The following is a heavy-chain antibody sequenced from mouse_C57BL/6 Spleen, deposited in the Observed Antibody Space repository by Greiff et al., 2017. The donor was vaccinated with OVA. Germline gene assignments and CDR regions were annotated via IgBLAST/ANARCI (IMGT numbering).Heavy chain of an antibody. D-gene: IGHD2-3*01. CDR1: GYTFTSYW. V-gene: IGHV1-64*01. CDR2: INPNSGST. Sequence: QVQLQQPGAELVKPGASVKLSCKASGYTFTSYWMHWVKQRPGQGLEWIGMINPNSGSTNYNEKFKSKATLTVDKSSSTAYMQLSSLTSEASAVYYCARWSGYYEAWFAYWGQGTLVTVSA. CDR3: ARWSGYYEAWFAY. J-gene: IGHJ3*01.